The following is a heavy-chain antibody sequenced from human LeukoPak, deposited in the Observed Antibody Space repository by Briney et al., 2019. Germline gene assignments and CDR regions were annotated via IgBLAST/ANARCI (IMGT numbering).Heavy chain of an antibody. Sequence: PSETLSLTCAVYGGSFSGYYWSWIRQPPGKGLAWIGEINHSGSTNYDPSLKSRVTIPVDMSKNQFSLRLSSVTAADTAVYYCARKSIAVAGRKPYDYWDQGTLVTVSS. CDR1: GGSFSGYY. CDR3: ARKSIAVAGRKPYDY. V-gene: IGHV4-34*01. J-gene: IGHJ4*02. CDR2: INHSGST. D-gene: IGHD6-13*01.